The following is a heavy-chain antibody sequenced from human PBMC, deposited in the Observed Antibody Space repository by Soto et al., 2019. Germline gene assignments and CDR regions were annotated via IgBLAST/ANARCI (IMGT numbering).Heavy chain of an antibody. J-gene: IGHJ4*02. Sequence: EVQLVESGGGLVQPGGSLKLSCAASGFTFSGSAMHWVRQASGKGLEWVGRIRSKANSYATAYAASVKGRFTISRDDSKNKAYLQMNSLKTEDTAVYYCTRPAYESARGVSGYWGQGTLVTVSS. CDR2: IRSKANSYAT. D-gene: IGHD3-3*01. CDR1: GFTFSGSA. CDR3: TRPAYESARGVSGY. V-gene: IGHV3-73*01.